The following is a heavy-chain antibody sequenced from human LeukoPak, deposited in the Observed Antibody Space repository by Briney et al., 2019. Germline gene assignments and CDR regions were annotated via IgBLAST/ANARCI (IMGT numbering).Heavy chain of an antibody. V-gene: IGHV4-59*11. CDR1: GGSISSHY. CDR2: IYYSGST. J-gene: IGHJ6*02. CDR3: ARGCSGGSCYHYYYYGMDV. D-gene: IGHD2-15*01. Sequence: SETLSLTCTVSGGSISSHYWSWIRQPPGKGLEWIGYIYYSGSTNYNPSLKSRVTISVDTSKNQFSLKLSSVTAADTAVYYCARGCSGGSCYHYYYYGMDVWGQGTTVTVSS.